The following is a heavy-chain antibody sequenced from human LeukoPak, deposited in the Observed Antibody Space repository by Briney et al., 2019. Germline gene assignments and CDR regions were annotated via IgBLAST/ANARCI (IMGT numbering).Heavy chain of an antibody. CDR3: ASCVKVADSFDY. CDR2: IFPRDSDT. CDR1: GYSFTNYW. V-gene: IGHV5-51*01. D-gene: IGHD6-19*01. Sequence: GESLKISCKGSGYSFTNYWIGWVRQMPGKGLEWMGIIFPRDSDTRYSPSFQGQVTISADKSINTAYLQWSSLKASDTAMYYYASCVKVADSFDYWGQGALVTVSS. J-gene: IGHJ4*02.